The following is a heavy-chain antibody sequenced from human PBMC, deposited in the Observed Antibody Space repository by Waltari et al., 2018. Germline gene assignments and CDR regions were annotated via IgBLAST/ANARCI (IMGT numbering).Heavy chain of an antibody. Sequence: EVRLLESGGGLVQPGGSLRLSCAASGFAFTSHAMSWVRQPPGKGLEWVSGINDNGRNTYYADSVKGRFTISRDNSNDILYLQMNSLRADDTAVYYCAKLPGSYYLYYFHYWGQGTLVTVSS. V-gene: IGHV3-23*01. J-gene: IGHJ4*02. CDR3: AKLPGSYYLYYFHY. CDR2: INDNGRNT. D-gene: IGHD1-26*01. CDR1: GFAFTSHA.